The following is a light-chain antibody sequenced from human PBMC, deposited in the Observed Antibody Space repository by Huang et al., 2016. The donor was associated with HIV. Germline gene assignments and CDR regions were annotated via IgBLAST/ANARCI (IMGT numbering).Light chain of an antibody. CDR2: GSS. CDR1: RSVSTN. J-gene: IGKJ4*01. CDR3: HQYNNWLLS. Sequence: EIVMTQSPAPLSVSPGQRVTLSCMANRSVSTNLAWYQQRHGQPPRLLSYGSSTRAPGIPARFSGSGSGTDFTLTISSLQSEDFALYYCHQYNNWLLSFGGGTRV. V-gene: IGKV3-15*01.